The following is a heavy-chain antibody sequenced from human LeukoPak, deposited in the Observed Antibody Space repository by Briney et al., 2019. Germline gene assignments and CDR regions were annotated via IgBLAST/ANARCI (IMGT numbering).Heavy chain of an antibody. J-gene: IGHJ4*02. CDR3: ARVSLLSTYYYDSSGSPDDY. CDR2: INPNSGGT. D-gene: IGHD3-22*01. V-gene: IGHV1-2*02. Sequence: GASVKVSCKASGYIFTDYYMHWVRQAPGQELEWMGWINPNSGGTNYAQKFQGRVTMTRDTSISTAYMELSRLRSDDTAVYYCARVSLLSTYYYDSSGSPDDYWGQGTLVTVSS. CDR1: GYIFTDYY.